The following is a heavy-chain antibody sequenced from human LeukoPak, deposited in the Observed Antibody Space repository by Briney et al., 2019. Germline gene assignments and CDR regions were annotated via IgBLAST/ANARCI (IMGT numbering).Heavy chain of an antibody. V-gene: IGHV7-4-1*02. Sequence: ASVKVSCKASGYTFTSYAMNWVRQAPGQGLRGWGGIKPNTGNPTYAQGFTGRFVFSLDTSVSTAYLQISSLKAEDTAVYYCARGTAIRDYYDSSGQFNYWGQGTLVTVSS. J-gene: IGHJ4*02. D-gene: IGHD3-22*01. CDR1: GYTFTSYA. CDR2: IKPNTGNP. CDR3: ARGTAIRDYYDSSGQFNY.